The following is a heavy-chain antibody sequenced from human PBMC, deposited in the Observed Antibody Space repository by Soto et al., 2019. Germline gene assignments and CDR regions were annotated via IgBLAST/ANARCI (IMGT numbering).Heavy chain of an antibody. Sequence: ASVKVSCKASGYTFTSYYMHWLRQAPGKGLEWMGIMNLSGGSTSYAQKFQGRVTMTRDTSTSTVYMELRSLISEDTAVYYCARYLTSSSSNCDYYGIDVWGQGTTGTVSS. D-gene: IGHD6-6*01. V-gene: IGHV1-46*01. CDR2: MNLSGGST. CDR1: GYTFTSYY. J-gene: IGHJ6*02. CDR3: ARYLTSSSSNCDYYGIDV.